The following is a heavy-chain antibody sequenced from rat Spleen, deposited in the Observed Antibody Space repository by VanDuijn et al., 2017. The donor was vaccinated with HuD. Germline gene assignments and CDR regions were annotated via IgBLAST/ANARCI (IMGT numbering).Heavy chain of an antibody. CDR3: ARGTRNYSSYGGFVY. Sequence: EVQLVESGGGLVQPGRSMKLSCAASGFTFSNYDMAWVRQAPKKGLEWVAFITSDGTNIDYRDSVKGRFTISRDNAKSTLYLQVDSLRSEDTATYYCARGTRNYSSYGGFVYWGQGVMVTVSS. CDR1: GFTFSNYD. D-gene: IGHD1-2*01. J-gene: IGHJ2*01. CDR2: ITSDGTNI. V-gene: IGHV5-25*01.